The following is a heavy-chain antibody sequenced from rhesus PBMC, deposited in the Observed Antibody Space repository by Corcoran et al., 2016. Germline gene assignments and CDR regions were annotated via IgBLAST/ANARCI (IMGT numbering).Heavy chain of an antibody. CDR1: GFTFSDYW. J-gene: IGHJ5-1*01. V-gene: IGHV3S11*01. D-gene: IGHD6-25*01. Sequence: QLVESGGGLVQPGGSLRLSCAASGFTFSDYWMSWVRQAPGKGLEGVAFIKNKAEGGTAVYAESVLGRFTISRDESMTTLYLQMNSLKPEDTAVYYCTRGGYSGSMDVWGPGVLVTVSS. CDR3: TRGGYSGSMDV. CDR2: IKNKAEGGTA.